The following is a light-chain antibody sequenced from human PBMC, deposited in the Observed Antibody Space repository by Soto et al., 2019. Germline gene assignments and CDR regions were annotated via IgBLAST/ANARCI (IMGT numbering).Light chain of an antibody. CDR1: RSVRSN. CDR3: QQYKNWPPEP. J-gene: IGKJ1*01. Sequence: IVMTQSPATLSVAPGERVTLSCKASRSVRSNLAWYQPTPGQAPRLLISGASTRATGITDRFSGSASGTEFTLTINSLQSEDLAVYDCQQYKNWPPEPVGQGTKVDLK. V-gene: IGKV3-15*01. CDR2: GAS.